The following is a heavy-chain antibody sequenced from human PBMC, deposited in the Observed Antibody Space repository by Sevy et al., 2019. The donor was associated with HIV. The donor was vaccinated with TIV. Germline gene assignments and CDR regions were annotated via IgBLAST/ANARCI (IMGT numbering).Heavy chain of an antibody. CDR3: ARTYYYESSGYYHYFEY. CDR1: GYTFTSYG. D-gene: IGHD3-22*01. CDR2: ISAYNGNI. V-gene: IGHV1-18*04. J-gene: IGHJ4*02. Sequence: ASVKVSCKASGYTFTSYGISWVRQAPGQGLEWMGWISAYNGNINYAQNLQGRVNMTTDTSTRTAYRGLRSLRSDDKAVYYCARTYYYESSGYYHYFEYWGQGTLVTVSS.